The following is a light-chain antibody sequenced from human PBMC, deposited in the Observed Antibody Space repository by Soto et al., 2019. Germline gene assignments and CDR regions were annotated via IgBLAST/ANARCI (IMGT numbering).Light chain of an antibody. J-gene: IGKJ1*01. Sequence: IVMTQSPDSLAVSLGERATINCKSSQSVLYSSHNKNYLAGYQQKPGQPPKLLIYWASTRESGVPDRFSGSGSVTDFDLTVSSLQAEDVAVYYCKQYYSTPPTFGQGTKVEIK. V-gene: IGKV4-1*01. CDR1: QSVLYSSHNKNY. CDR3: KQYYSTPPT. CDR2: WAS.